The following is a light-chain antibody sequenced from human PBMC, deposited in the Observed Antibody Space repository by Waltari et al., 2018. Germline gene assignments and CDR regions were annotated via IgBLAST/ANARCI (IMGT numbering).Light chain of an antibody. V-gene: IGKV3D-15*01. CDR3: QQYDRWPLT. CDR2: GAS. CDR1: QSVDDN. Sequence: ETVMKQSLATLSASPGERVTLSCRASQSVDDNLVWYQKKSGQPPRLLMYGASTRASTIPARFSGSGSGTEFTLTISSLQSEDFELYYCQQYDRWPLTFGGGTKVEIK. J-gene: IGKJ4*01.